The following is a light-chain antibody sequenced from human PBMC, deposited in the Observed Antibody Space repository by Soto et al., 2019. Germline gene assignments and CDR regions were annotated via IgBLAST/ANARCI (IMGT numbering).Light chain of an antibody. V-gene: IGKV1-9*01. J-gene: IGKJ4*01. Sequence: DIQLTQFPSFLSASVGDRVTITCRASQGISSYLAWYQQKPGKAPTLLIYAASTLQSGVPSRFSGSGSGTEFTLTISSLQPEDFATFYCQQLNTYPLTFGGGTKVDIK. CDR3: QQLNTYPLT. CDR2: AAS. CDR1: QGISSY.